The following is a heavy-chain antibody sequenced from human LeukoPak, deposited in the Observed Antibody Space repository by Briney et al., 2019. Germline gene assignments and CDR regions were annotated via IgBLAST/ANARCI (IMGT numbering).Heavy chain of an antibody. CDR3: ASSGPGITIFGVVMSGDYYYYGMDV. V-gene: IGHV3-66*01. J-gene: IGHJ6*02. CDR1: GFTVSSNY. CDR2: IYSGGST. Sequence: GGSLRLSCAASGFTVSSNYMSWVRQAPGKGLEWVPVIYSGGSTYYADSVKGRFTISRDNSKNTLYLQMNSLRAEDTAVYYCASSGPGITIFGVVMSGDYYYYGMDVWGQGTTVTVSS. D-gene: IGHD3-3*01.